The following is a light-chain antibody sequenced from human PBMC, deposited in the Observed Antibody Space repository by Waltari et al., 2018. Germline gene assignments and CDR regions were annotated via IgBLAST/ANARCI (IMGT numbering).Light chain of an antibody. J-gene: IGKJ3*01. Sequence: TCRASQGISDYLAWYQQKPGKPPNLLISAASTLQSGVPSRFSGSGSGTEFTLTISSLQPEDFATFYCQQLYSYPFTFGPGTRVDVK. CDR1: QGISDY. V-gene: IGKV1-9*01. CDR2: AAS. CDR3: QQLYSYPFT.